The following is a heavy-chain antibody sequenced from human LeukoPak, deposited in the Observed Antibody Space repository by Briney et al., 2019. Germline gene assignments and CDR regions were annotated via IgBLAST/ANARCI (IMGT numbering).Heavy chain of an antibody. CDR3: ARAGHYYDSSGDLYYFDY. J-gene: IGHJ4*02. D-gene: IGHD3-22*01. CDR1: GFTFSSYS. Sequence: PGGSLRLSCAASGFTFSSYSMNWVRQAPGKGLEWVSSISSSSSYIYYADSVKGRFTISRDNAKNSLYLQMNSLRAEDTAVYYCARAGHYYDSSGDLYYFDYWGQGTLVTVSS. CDR2: ISSSSSYI. V-gene: IGHV3-21*01.